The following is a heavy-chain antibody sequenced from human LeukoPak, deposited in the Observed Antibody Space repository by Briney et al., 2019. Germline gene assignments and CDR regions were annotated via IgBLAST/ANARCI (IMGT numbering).Heavy chain of an antibody. CDR2: ISAYNGNT. Sequence: APVKVSCKASGYTFTSYGISWVRQAPGQGLEWMGWISAYNGNTNYAQKLQGRVTMTTDTSTSTAYMELRSLRSDDTAVYYCARDPPYRGVAGTYYFDYWGQGTLVTVSS. D-gene: IGHD6-19*01. V-gene: IGHV1-18*01. CDR1: GYTFTSYG. J-gene: IGHJ4*02. CDR3: ARDPPYRGVAGTYYFDY.